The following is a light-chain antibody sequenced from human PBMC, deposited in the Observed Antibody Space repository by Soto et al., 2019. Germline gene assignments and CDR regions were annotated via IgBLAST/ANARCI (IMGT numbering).Light chain of an antibody. Sequence: QSVLTQPRSVSGSPGQSVTISCTGTSSDVGGYNYFSWYQQHPGKAPKFMISDVLQRPSGVPDRFSASKSGNAASLTISGLQAEDEADYYCCSYAGSRVVFGGGTQRTVL. V-gene: IGLV2-11*01. J-gene: IGLJ2*01. CDR1: SSDVGGYNY. CDR3: CSYAGSRVV. CDR2: DVL.